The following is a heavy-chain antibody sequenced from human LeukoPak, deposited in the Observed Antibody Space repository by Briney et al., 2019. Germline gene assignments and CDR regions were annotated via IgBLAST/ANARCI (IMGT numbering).Heavy chain of an antibody. V-gene: IGHV4-4*02. Sequence: SETLSLTCAVSGGSISSSNWWSWVRQPPGKGLEWIGEFYHSGSTNYNPSLKSRVTISVDKSKNQFSLKLSSVTAADTAVYYCARVGAYSGYDSDAFDIWGQGTMVTVSS. CDR1: GGSISSSNW. J-gene: IGHJ3*02. CDR2: FYHSGST. CDR3: ARVGAYSGYDSDAFDI. D-gene: IGHD5-12*01.